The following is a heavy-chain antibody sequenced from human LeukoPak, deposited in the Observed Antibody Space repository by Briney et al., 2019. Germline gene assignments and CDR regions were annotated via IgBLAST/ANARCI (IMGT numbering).Heavy chain of an antibody. CDR2: ISYDGSNK. J-gene: IGHJ4*02. D-gene: IGHD6-19*01. CDR3: ARVDHFLTVAFDY. V-gene: IGHV3-30*04. CDR1: GFTFSSYA. Sequence: GGSLRLYCAASGFTFSSYAMHWVRQAPGKGLEWVAVISYDGSNKHYADSVKGRFTISRDNSKNTLYLQMNSLRAEDTAVYYCARVDHFLTVAFDYWGQGTLVTVSS.